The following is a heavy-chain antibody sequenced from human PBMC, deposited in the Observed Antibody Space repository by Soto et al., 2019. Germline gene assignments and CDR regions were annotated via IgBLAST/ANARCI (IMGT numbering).Heavy chain of an antibody. V-gene: IGHV1-24*01. D-gene: IGHD1-26*01. CDR1: GYTLTELS. CDR2: FDPEDGET. J-gene: IGHJ3*02. CDR3: ATWFRWDDAFDI. Sequence: ASVKVSCKVSGYTLTELSMHWVRQAPGKGLEWMGGFDPEDGETIYAQKFQGRVTMTEDTSTDTACMELSSLRSEDTAVYYCATWFRWDDAFDIWGQGTMVTVSS.